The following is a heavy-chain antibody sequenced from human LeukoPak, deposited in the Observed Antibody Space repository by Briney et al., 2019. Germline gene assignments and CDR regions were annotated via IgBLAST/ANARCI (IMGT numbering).Heavy chain of an antibody. D-gene: IGHD1-26*01. Sequence: SETLSLTCTVSGYSISSGYYWGWIRQPPGEGLEWIASIVHSGNTYYKPSLKSRVTISVDTFKNQFSLRLSSVTAADTAVYYCARQSGTHNWFDPWGQGTLVTVSS. J-gene: IGHJ5*02. CDR3: ARQSGTHNWFDP. V-gene: IGHV4-38-2*02. CDR1: GYSISSGYY. CDR2: IVHSGNT.